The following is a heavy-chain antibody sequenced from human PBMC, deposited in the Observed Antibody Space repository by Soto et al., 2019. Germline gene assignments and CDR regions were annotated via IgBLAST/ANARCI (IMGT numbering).Heavy chain of an antibody. CDR1: GDSVSSNSAV. V-gene: IGHV6-1*01. J-gene: IGHJ4*02. Sequence: TCAISGDSVSSNSAVWNWIGQSPSRGLEWLGRTYYRSKWYNDYAVSVKSRITINPDTSKNQFSLQLNSVTPEDTAVYYCARDREYSSSGEYDYWGQGTLVTVSS. CDR3: ARDREYSSSGEYDY. D-gene: IGHD6-6*01. CDR2: TYYRSKWYN.